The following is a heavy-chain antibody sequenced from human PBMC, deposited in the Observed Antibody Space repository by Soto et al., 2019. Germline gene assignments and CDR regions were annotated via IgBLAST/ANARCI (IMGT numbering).Heavy chain of an antibody. CDR3: AKGPRGNSPELDF. CDR2: ISWDGDSA. D-gene: IGHD1-1*01. V-gene: IGHV3-43*01. J-gene: IGHJ4*02. Sequence: PGGSLRLSCAASGFTFGDYTMHWVRQTPGKGLEWVSLISWDGDSAYYADSVRGRFTISRDNSKNSLFLQMNNVRAEDAALYFCAKGPRGNSPELDFWGQGTLVTVSS. CDR1: GFTFGDYT.